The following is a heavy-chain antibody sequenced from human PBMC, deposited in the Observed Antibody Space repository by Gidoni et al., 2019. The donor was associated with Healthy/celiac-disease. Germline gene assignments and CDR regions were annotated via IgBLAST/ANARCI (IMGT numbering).Heavy chain of an antibody. J-gene: IGHJ6*02. V-gene: IGHV3-53*01. Sequence: EVQLVASGGGLIQPGGSLRLSCAASGFPVRTNYMSWVRQAPGKGLEWVSVIYSGGSTYYADSVKGRFTISRDNAKNTLYLQMNSLRAEDTAVYYCARDRRGKGPCSGGSCYYYYGMDVWGQGTTVTVSS. CDR3: ARDRRGKGPCSGGSCYYYYGMDV. D-gene: IGHD2-15*01. CDR1: GFPVRTNY. CDR2: IYSGGST.